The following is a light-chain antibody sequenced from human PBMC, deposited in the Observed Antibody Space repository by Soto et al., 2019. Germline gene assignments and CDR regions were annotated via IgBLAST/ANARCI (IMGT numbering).Light chain of an antibody. J-gene: IGKJ1*01. CDR3: LQHKSYPRT. Sequence: EIVLTQSPGTLSLSPGERATLSCRASQSVSNNYLAWYQQKPGQAPRLLIYGASNRATGIPDRFSGSGSGTEFTLTISSLQPEDLATYYCLQHKSYPRTFGQGTKVDIK. CDR2: GAS. V-gene: IGKV3-20*01. CDR1: QSVSNNY.